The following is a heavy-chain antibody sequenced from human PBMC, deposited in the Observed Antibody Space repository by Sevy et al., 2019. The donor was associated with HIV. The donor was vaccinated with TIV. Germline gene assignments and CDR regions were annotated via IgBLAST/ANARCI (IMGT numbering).Heavy chain of an antibody. CDR1: GFSFSSYG. J-gene: IGHJ5*02. CDR3: AKDDAYNTQWLRNFFDP. D-gene: IGHD6-19*01. V-gene: IGHV3-30*18. CDR2: ISYDGSNQ. Sequence: GGSLRLSCTASGFSFSSYGMHWVRQAPGRGLEWVAVISYDGSNQFYTDSVRGRFTVSRDNSKITLFMEMNSLRAEDTAVYYCAKDDAYNTQWLRNFFDPWGQGTLVTVSS.